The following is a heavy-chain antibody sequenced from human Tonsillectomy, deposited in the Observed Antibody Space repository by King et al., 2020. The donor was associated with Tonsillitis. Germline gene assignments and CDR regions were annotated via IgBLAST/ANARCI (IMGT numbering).Heavy chain of an antibody. CDR1: GGSFSDYY. D-gene: IGHD3-10*01. CDR3: ARGGRGRADY. V-gene: IGHV4-34*01. Sequence: VQLQQWGAGLLKPSETLSLTCAVYGGSFSDYYWTWIRQPPGKGLEWIGEINHSGTTNYNPSLKSRVTISVDTSKNQFSLKLSSVPAADTAVYYCARGGRGRADYWGQGTLVTVSS. J-gene: IGHJ4*02. CDR2: INHSGTT.